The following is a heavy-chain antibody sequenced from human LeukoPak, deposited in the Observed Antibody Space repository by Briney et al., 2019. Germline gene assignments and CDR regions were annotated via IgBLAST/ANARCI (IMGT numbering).Heavy chain of an antibody. D-gene: IGHD3-10*01. CDR3: AKDYSNPYTMDV. J-gene: IGHJ6*02. CDR2: ISGSGGNT. CDR1: GFSFSSYA. Sequence: GGSLRLSCAASGFSFSSYAMTWVRQAPGKGLEWVSVISGSGGNTYYADSVKGRFTISRDNSNGTLFLQMNSLRAEDTAVYYCAKDYSNPYTMDVWGQGTTVTVSS. V-gene: IGHV3-23*01.